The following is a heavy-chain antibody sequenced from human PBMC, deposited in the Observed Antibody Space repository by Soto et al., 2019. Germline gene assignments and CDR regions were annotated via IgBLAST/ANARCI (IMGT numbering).Heavy chain of an antibody. D-gene: IGHD6-6*01. CDR2: INHAETN. CDR3: VRDRPRGYFDY. J-gene: IGHJ4*02. Sequence: QVQLRESGPGLVKPSETLSLGCAVSGFSISDDDYYWGWIRQPPGKGPQRIGSINHAETNDYHPSLQSRVTISVDTSKNQFSLKLTSVTAADTAVYYCVRDRPRGYFDYWGQGALITVSS. CDR1: GFSISDDDYY. V-gene: IGHV4-38-2*02.